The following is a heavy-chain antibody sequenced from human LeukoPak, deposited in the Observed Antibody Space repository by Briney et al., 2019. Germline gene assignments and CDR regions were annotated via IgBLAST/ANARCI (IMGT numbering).Heavy chain of an antibody. Sequence: GGSLRLSCAASGFTFSSYSMNWARQAPGKGLEWVSYISSSSSTIYYADSVKGRFTISRDNAKNSLYLQMNSLRAEDTAVYYCARDKQWLAFDYWGQGTLVTVSS. CDR3: ARDKQWLAFDY. V-gene: IGHV3-48*01. CDR2: ISSSSSTI. CDR1: GFTFSSYS. J-gene: IGHJ4*02. D-gene: IGHD6-19*01.